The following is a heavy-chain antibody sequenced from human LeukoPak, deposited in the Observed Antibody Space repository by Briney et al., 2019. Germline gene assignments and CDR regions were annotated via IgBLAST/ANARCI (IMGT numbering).Heavy chain of an antibody. V-gene: IGHV3-15*01. Sequence: GGSLRLSCAGSGFTFSNAWMSWVRQAPGKGLEWVGRIKSKTDGGTTDYAAPVKGRFTISRDDSKNTLYLQMNSLKTEDTAVYYCTTVDVTGYSEYYFDYWGQGTLVTVSS. J-gene: IGHJ4*02. CDR3: TTVDVTGYSEYYFDY. D-gene: IGHD3-9*01. CDR1: GFTFSNAW. CDR2: IKSKTDGGTT.